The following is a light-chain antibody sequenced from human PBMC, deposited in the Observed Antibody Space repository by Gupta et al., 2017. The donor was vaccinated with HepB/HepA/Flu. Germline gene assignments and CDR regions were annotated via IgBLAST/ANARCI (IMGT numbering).Light chain of an antibody. V-gene: IGKV1-39*01. J-gene: IGKJ1*01. Sequence: DMQMTQSPASLSASIGDRVTITCRASQSITGYLNWYQQSPGKAPRLLIYATTTLQSGVPSRFSGSGFGTDFTLTISSLQPEDFTTYYCQQSHTIPWTFGQGTKVEIK. CDR3: QQSHTIPWT. CDR1: QSITGY. CDR2: ATT.